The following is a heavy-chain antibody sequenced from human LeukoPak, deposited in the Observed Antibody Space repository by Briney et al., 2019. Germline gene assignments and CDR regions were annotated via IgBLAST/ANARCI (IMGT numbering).Heavy chain of an antibody. D-gene: IGHD3-22*01. CDR1: GFTFSDHW. Sequence: GGSLRLSCVASGFTFSDHWMTWVRQAPQKGLEWVAKIKDDGSEQWIADSVKGRFTISRDNARNSVFLHLNRLRLDDTAVYYCARDLLFQSSGYRPFDIWGRGTRVSVSS. V-gene: IGHV3-7*01. J-gene: IGHJ4*02. CDR2: IKDDGSEQ. CDR3: ARDLLFQSSGYRPFDI.